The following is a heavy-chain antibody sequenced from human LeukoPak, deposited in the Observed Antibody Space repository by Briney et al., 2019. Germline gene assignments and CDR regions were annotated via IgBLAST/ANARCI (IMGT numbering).Heavy chain of an antibody. Sequence: GGSLRLSCAASGFTFSTYAMSWVRQAPGKGLEWVSGISGTYYADSVKGRFTISRDNSKNTLYLQMNSLRAEDTAVCYCAKVKKYYYESSGYYHPYYFDYWGQGTLVTVSS. CDR2: ISGT. V-gene: IGHV3-23*01. J-gene: IGHJ4*02. CDR1: GFTFSTYA. CDR3: AKVKKYYYESSGYYHPYYFDY. D-gene: IGHD3-22*01.